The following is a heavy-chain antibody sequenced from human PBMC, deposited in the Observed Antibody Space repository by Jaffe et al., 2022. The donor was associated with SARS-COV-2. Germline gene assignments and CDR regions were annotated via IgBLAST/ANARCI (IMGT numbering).Heavy chain of an antibody. CDR3: ARHAVIPALRYGMDV. V-gene: IGHV4-59*08. Sequence: QVQLQESGPGLLKPSETLSLTCSVSGGSISGYYWSWIRQPPGKGLEWIAYIRYSGNTNYSPSLAGRVTISVDTSKNQFFLKVTSVTAADTAIYYCARHAVIPALRYGMDVWGQGTTVTVSS. CDR2: IRYSGNT. CDR1: GGSISGYY. D-gene: IGHD2-15*01. J-gene: IGHJ6*02.